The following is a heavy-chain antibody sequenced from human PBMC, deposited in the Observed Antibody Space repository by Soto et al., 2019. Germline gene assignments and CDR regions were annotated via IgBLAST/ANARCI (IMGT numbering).Heavy chain of an antibody. V-gene: IGHV4-30-4*01. CDR3: ARDLLGISSSCTQENYVMDF. Sequence: SETLSLTCTVSGGSISSGDYYWSWIRQPPGKGLEWIGYIYYSGSTYYNPSLKSRVTISVDTSKNQFSLKLSSVTAADTAVYYCARDLLGISSSCTQENYVMDFRGQGTTVTGSS. CDR2: IYYSGST. CDR1: GGSISSGDYY. J-gene: IGHJ6*02. D-gene: IGHD6-13*01.